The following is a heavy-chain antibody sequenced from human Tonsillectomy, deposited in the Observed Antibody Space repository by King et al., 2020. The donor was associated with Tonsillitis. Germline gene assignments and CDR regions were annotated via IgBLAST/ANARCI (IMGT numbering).Heavy chain of an antibody. V-gene: IGHV3-23*04. J-gene: IGHJ4*02. CDR3: AKGDAGVGDGYNFGIDY. CDR2: ISGSGGST. CDR1: GFTFSSYA. Sequence: QLVQSGGGLVQPGGSLRLSCAASGFTFSSYAMSWVRQAPGKGLEWVSAISGSGGSTYYADSVKGRFTISRDNSKNTLYLQMNSLRAEDTAVYYCAKGDAGVGDGYNFGIDYWGQGTLVTVSS. D-gene: IGHD5-24*01.